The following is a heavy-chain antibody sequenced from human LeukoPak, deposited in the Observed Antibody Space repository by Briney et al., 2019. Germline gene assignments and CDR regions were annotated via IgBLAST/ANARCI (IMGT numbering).Heavy chain of an antibody. Sequence: ATLSLTWPVSGGSISSYYWSWSRPPPGKGLEGIGYIYYSGSTNYNTSLKSRVTISVDTSKNQFSLKLSSVTAADTAVYYCASAYNWNDVPFDYWGQGTLVTVSS. CDR3: ASAYNWNDVPFDY. CDR1: GGSISSYY. J-gene: IGHJ4*02. CDR2: IYYSGST. D-gene: IGHD1-1*01. V-gene: IGHV4-59*08.